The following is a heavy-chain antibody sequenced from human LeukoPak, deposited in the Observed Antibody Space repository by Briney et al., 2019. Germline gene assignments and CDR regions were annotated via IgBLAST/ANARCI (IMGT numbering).Heavy chain of an antibody. Sequence: PGGSLRLSCAASGFTFSSYSMNWVRQAPGKGLEWVSSISSSSYIYYADSVKGRFTISRDNAKNSLYLQMNSLRAEDTAVYYCARDRSTSLDDAFDIWGQGTMVTVSS. J-gene: IGHJ3*02. CDR1: GFTFSSYS. V-gene: IGHV3-21*01. D-gene: IGHD2-2*01. CDR3: ARDRSTSLDDAFDI. CDR2: ISSSSYI.